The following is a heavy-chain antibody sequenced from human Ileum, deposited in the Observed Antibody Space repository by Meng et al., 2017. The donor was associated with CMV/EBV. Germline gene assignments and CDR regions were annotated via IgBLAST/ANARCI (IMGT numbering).Heavy chain of an antibody. CDR2: IYYSGNT. D-gene: IGHD3-10*01. Sequence: TCSVSGGSLSGGTYHLNWIRQPPGKGLECIGHIYYSGNTKYNPSLMSRVTLSVDTSKNQFSLKLSAVTAADTAVYYCTRGRLLAPFGPWGQGSLVTVSS. V-gene: IGHV4-61*01. J-gene: IGHJ5*02. CDR3: TRGRLLAPFGP. CDR1: GGSLSGGTYH.